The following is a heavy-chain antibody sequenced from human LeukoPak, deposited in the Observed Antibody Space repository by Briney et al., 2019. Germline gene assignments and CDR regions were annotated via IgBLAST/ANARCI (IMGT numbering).Heavy chain of an antibody. CDR1: GYTFTSYG. CDR2: LNAGDGNT. V-gene: IGHV1-3*01. D-gene: IGHD1-26*01. CDR3: ARGGAYWEADY. J-gene: IGHJ4*02. Sequence: GASVKVSCKASGYTFTSYGILWVRQAPGQGLEWMGWLNAGDGNTEFSPKFRGRITSTRDPSTSTAYMGLSSLTSEDTAVYYCARGGAYWEADYWGQGTLVTVSS.